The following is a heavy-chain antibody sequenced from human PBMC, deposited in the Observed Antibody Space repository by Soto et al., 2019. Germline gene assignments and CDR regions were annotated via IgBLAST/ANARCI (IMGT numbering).Heavy chain of an antibody. J-gene: IGHJ4*02. Sequence: ASVKVSCKASGYTFTSYGISWVRQAPGQGLEWMGWISAYNGNTNYAQKLQGRVTMTTDTSTSTAYMELISLRSEDTAVYYCARCRWISDGYYFDFWGQGTLVTVSS. CDR3: ARCRWISDGYYFDF. CDR1: GYTFTSYG. CDR2: ISAYNGNT. V-gene: IGHV1-18*01. D-gene: IGHD5-12*01.